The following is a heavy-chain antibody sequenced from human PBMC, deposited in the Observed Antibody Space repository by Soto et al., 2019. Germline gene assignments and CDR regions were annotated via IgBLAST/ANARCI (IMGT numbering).Heavy chain of an antibody. CDR3: ARGCSGGSCYFPNYYYYGMDV. V-gene: IGHV1-18*01. CDR2: ISAYNTNT. D-gene: IGHD2-15*01. Sequence: ASVKVSCKTSGYTFTSYHISWVRQAPGQGLEWMGWISAYNTNTNYAQKFQGRVTMTTDTLTSTAYMELRSLRSDDTAVYYCARGCSGGSCYFPNYYYYGMDVWGQGTTVTVSS. CDR1: GYTFTSYH. J-gene: IGHJ6*02.